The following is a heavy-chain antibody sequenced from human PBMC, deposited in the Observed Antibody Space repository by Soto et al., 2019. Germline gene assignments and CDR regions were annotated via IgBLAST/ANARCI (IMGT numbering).Heavy chain of an antibody. D-gene: IGHD3-16*01. CDR3: APKGGGDRILDY. CDR2: IYWDDAK. J-gene: IGHJ4*02. V-gene: IGHV2-5*02. CDR1: GFSLSTRGVG. Sequence: QITLKESGPTLVKPTQTLTLTCNFSGFSLSTRGVGVGWIRQPPGKALEWLTLIYWDDAKEYSPSLRSRITITKATPKNHGGLTMTDRAPVDTATYYWAPKGGGDRILDYWGQGTLVTVSS.